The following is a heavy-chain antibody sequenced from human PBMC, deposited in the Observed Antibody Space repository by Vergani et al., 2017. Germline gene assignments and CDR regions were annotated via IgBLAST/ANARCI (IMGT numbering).Heavy chain of an antibody. J-gene: IGHJ6*03. CDR2: ISSSSSYI. Sequence: EVQLVESGGGLVKPGGSLRLSCAASGFTLSSYSMNWVRQAPGKGLEWVSSISSSSSYIYYADSVKGRFTISRDNAKNSLYLQMSSLRAEDTAVYYCARVPSGYSYYYYYYYMDVWVKGTTVTVSS. CDR3: ARVPSGYSYYYYYYYMDV. CDR1: GFTLSSYS. V-gene: IGHV3-21*06. D-gene: IGHD3-3*01.